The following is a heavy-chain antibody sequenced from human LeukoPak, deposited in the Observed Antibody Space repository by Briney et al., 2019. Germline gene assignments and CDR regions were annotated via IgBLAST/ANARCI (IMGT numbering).Heavy chain of an antibody. CDR2: INQDGSER. J-gene: IGHJ4*02. CDR3: ATYRQVLLPFES. D-gene: IGHD2-8*02. CDR1: GFTFVSHW. Sequence: GGSLRLSCVASGFTFVSHWMTWVRQAPGKGLEWVANINQDGSERYYVDSVRGRFTISRDNSKSTLSLQMNSLRAEDTAIYYCATYRQVLLPFESWGQGTLVTVSS. V-gene: IGHV3-7*03.